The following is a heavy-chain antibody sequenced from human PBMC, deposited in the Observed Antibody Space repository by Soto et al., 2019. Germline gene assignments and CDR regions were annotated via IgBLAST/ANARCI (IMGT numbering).Heavy chain of an antibody. V-gene: IGHV4-31*03. Sequence: SETLSLTCSVSGAALNSGNYYWSWIRQVPGKGLEWIGHIYVTGAVDYNPSLRDRITISQDTSERQFSLNLRLVTAADTAVYYCARLRIATNNYKWFDPRGQGTLVTV. J-gene: IGHJ5*02. CDR2: IYVTGAV. CDR1: GAALNSGNYY. CDR3: ARLRIATNNYKWFDP. D-gene: IGHD2-21*01.